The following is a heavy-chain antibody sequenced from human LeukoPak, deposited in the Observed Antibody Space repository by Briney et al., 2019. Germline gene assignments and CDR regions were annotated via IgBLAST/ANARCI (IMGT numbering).Heavy chain of an antibody. CDR3: ARVYDSSGYSYWYFDL. CDR1: GSFSSYY. Sequence: SETLSLTCTVSGSFSSYYWSWVRQPPGKGLEWMGYIYYTGGTHYNPSLKSRVTISVDTSKNHFSLKLSSVTAADAAVYYCARVYDSSGYSYWYFDLWGRGTLVTVSS. CDR2: IYYTGGT. J-gene: IGHJ2*01. V-gene: IGHV4-59*08. D-gene: IGHD3-22*01.